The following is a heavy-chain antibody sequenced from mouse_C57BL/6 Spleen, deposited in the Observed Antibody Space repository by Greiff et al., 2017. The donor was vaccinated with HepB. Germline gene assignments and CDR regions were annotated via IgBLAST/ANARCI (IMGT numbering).Heavy chain of an antibody. CDR1: GYTFTSYW. Sequence: QVQLQQPGTELVKPGASVKLSCKASGYTFTSYWMHWVKQRPGQGLEWIGNINPSNGGTNYNEKFKSKATLTVDKSSSTAYMQLSSLTSEDSAVDYCARSGVWGLDAMDYWGQGTSVTVSS. D-gene: IGHD2-10*02. V-gene: IGHV1-53*01. CDR2: INPSNGGT. CDR3: ARSGVWGLDAMDY. J-gene: IGHJ4*01.